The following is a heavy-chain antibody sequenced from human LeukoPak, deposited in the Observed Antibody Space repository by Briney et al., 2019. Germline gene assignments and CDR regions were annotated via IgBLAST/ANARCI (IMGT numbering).Heavy chain of an antibody. Sequence: SQTLSLTCTVSGGSISSYYWTWIRQPPGKGLEWIGYIHYSGSTNYNPSLKSRVTISVDTSKNQFSLKLSSVTAADTAVYYCARGFGSGFGWFDSWGQGTLVTVSS. V-gene: IGHV4-59*01. D-gene: IGHD3-10*01. J-gene: IGHJ5*01. CDR1: GGSISSYY. CDR2: IHYSGST. CDR3: ARGFGSGFGWFDS.